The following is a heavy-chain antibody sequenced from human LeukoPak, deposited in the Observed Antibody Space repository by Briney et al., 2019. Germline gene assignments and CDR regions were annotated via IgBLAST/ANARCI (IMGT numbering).Heavy chain of an antibody. CDR1: SGSINSWY. J-gene: IGHJ4*02. Sequence: PSETLSLTCTVSSGSINSWYWGWVRQPAGRGLEWIGRIYTTGKADYNPSLKSRLTMSIDTSKRQFSLNLRSVTAADTAICYCARHGYTASHYFLDFWSQGTLVTVSS. CDR3: ARHGYTASHYFLDF. V-gene: IGHV4-4*07. CDR2: IYTTGKA. D-gene: IGHD3-16*01.